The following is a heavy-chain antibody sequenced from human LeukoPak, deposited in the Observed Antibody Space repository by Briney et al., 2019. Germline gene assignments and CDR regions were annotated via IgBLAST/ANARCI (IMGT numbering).Heavy chain of an antibody. V-gene: IGHV4-34*01. CDR1: GGSFSGYY. D-gene: IGHD5-24*01. Sequence: SETLSLTCAVYGGSFSGYYWSWIRQPPGKGLEWIGEINHSGSTNYNPSLKSRVTISVDTSKNQFSLKLSSVTAADTAVYYCARAETATIFSHYFDYWGQGTLVTVSS. J-gene: IGHJ4*02. CDR3: ARAETATIFSHYFDY. CDR2: INHSGST.